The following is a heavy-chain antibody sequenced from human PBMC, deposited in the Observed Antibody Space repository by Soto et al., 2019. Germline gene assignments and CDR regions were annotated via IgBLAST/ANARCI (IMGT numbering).Heavy chain of an antibody. CDR1: GFTFSSYW. V-gene: IGHV3-7*01. CDR3: ASAGGYDYIWGSRPSLGY. CDR2: IKQDGSEK. D-gene: IGHD3-16*01. Sequence: GGSLRLSCAASGFTFSSYWMSWVRQAPGKGLEWVANIKQDGSEKYYVDSVKGRFTISRDNAKNSLYLQMNSLRAEDTAVYYCASAGGYDYIWGSRPSLGYWGQGTLVTVSS. J-gene: IGHJ4*02.